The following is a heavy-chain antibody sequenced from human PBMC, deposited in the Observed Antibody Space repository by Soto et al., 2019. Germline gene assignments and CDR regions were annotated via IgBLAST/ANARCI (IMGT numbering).Heavy chain of an antibody. J-gene: IGHJ4*02. D-gene: IGHD5-12*01. CDR1: GFSFSSYA. V-gene: IGHV3-23*01. CDR2: ISARGGCS. CDR3: AKASIEYSASVDN. Sequence: EVQLLESGGGLVQPGGSLRLSCAASGFSFSSYAMVWVRQAPGKGLEWVSVISARGGCSYFADSVKGRFTISRDNSKNALSLEINSPTAEHTAIYFCAKASIEYSASVDNWGQGTLVLVSS.